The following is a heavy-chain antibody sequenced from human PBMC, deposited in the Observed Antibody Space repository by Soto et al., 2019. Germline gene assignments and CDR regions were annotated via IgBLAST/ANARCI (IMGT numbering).Heavy chain of an antibody. CDR3: ARFPWNYDDCMDV. V-gene: IGHV3-21*01. CDR1: GVTFNSYN. D-gene: IGHD1-1*01. CDR2: VSSSSSYI. J-gene: IGHJ6*04. Sequence: SCGTLRLSCAASGVTFNSYNMNSVRQAPGKGLEWVSSVSSSSSYIYYADSVKGRFTISRDNAKNSLYLHMHSLRAEDTAVYYCARFPWNYDDCMDVFGKGPTGTVS.